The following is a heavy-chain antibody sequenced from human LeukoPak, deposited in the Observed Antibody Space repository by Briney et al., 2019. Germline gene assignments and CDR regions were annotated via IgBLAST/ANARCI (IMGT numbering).Heavy chain of an antibody. CDR2: INPNSGGT. Sequence: ASVKVSCKASGYTFTGYYMHWVRQAPGQGLEWMGWINPNSGGTNYAQKFQGRVTMTRDTSISTAYMELSRLRSDDTAVYYCARVGYDFWSGYLNWFDPWGQGTLVTVSS. D-gene: IGHD3-3*01. V-gene: IGHV1-2*02. CDR1: GYTFTGYY. J-gene: IGHJ5*02. CDR3: ARVGYDFWSGYLNWFDP.